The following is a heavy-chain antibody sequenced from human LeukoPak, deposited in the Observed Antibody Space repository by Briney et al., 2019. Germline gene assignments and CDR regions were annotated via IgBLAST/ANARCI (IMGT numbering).Heavy chain of an antibody. Sequence: PGGSLRLSCAASGLTFSSYWMTWVRQAPGKGLEWVAVIWFDGSKTYYADSVKGRFTISRDTSTNTLFLQMNNLRAEDTAVYYCAKAGGDCTSSSCYSDWFNPWGQGTLVTVSS. D-gene: IGHD2-2*02. J-gene: IGHJ5*02. CDR2: IWFDGSKT. CDR1: GLTFSSYW. V-gene: IGHV3-33*02. CDR3: AKAGGDCTSSSCYSDWFNP.